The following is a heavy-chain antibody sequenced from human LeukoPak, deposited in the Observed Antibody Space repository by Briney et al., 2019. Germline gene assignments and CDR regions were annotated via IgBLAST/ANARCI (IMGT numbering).Heavy chain of an antibody. Sequence: SETLSLTCAVSGGSISSGGYSWSWIRQPPGQGLEWIGYIYYSGSTYYNPSLKSRVTISVDTSKNQFSLKLSSVTAADTAVYYCARGYYYDSSGSKRKSGGYYYYMDVWGKGTTVTVSS. CDR3: ARGYYYDSSGSKRKSGGYYYYMDV. CDR2: IYYSGST. D-gene: IGHD3-22*01. J-gene: IGHJ6*03. CDR1: GGSISSGGYS. V-gene: IGHV4-30-4*07.